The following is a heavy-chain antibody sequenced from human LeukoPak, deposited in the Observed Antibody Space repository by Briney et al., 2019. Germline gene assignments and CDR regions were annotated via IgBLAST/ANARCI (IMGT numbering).Heavy chain of an antibody. J-gene: IGHJ6*02. V-gene: IGHV3-74*01. CDR1: GFTFSSYW. Sequence: GGSLRLSCVASGFTFSSYWMHWVRQDPRKGLVWVSRISGDGRNINYADSVRGRFTISRDNAKNTLYLQMNSLRAEDTAVYYCARVTYYYDNSNHLMGTMDVWGQGTTVTVSS. D-gene: IGHD3-22*01. CDR2: ISGDGRNI. CDR3: ARVTYYYDNSNHLMGTMDV.